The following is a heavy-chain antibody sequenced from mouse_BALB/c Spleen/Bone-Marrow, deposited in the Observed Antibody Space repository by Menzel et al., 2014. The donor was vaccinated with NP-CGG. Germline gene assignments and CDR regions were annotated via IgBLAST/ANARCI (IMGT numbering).Heavy chain of an antibody. J-gene: IGHJ3*01. V-gene: IGHV1S34*01. CDR1: GYSFTGYY. D-gene: IGHD2-1*01. CDR2: ISCYNGAT. CDR3: VKGVYGNPFAY. Sequence: LVKTGASVKISCKASGYSFTGYYMHWVKQSHGKSLEWIGSISCYNGATSYNQKFKGKATFTVDTSSSTAYMQFNSLTSEDSAVYYCVKGVYGNPFAYWGQGTLVTVSA.